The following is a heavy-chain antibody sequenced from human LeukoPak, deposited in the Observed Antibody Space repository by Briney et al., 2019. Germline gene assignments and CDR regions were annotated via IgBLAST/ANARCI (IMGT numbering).Heavy chain of an antibody. CDR2: IYPGDSDT. CDR1: GYSFTSYW. CDR3: ARPGRDGGYSYGFDN. J-gene: IGHJ5*02. D-gene: IGHD5-18*01. Sequence: GESLKISCKGSGYSFTSYWIGWVRQMPGKGLEWMGIIYPGDSDTIYSPSFQGQVAISADKSISTAYLQWSSLKASDSAMYYCARPGRDGGYSYGFDNWGQGTLVTVSS. V-gene: IGHV5-51*01.